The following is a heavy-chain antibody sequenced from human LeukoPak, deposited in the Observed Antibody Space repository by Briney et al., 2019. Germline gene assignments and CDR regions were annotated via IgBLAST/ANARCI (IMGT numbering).Heavy chain of an antibody. Sequence: ASVKVSCKASGYTFTSYGISWVRQAPGQGLEWMGWISAYNGNTNYAQKLQGRVTMTTDTSTSTAYMELRSLRSDDTAVYYCARDLLLRVLEGTDAFDIWGQGTMVTVSS. J-gene: IGHJ3*02. CDR1: GYTFTSYG. D-gene: IGHD2-21*01. V-gene: IGHV1-18*01. CDR2: ISAYNGNT. CDR3: ARDLLLRVLEGTDAFDI.